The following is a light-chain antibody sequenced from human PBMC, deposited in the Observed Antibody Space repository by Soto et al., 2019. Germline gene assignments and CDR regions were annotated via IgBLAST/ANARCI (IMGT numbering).Light chain of an antibody. CDR2: TTN. CDR1: SSTIGSKT. V-gene: IGLV1-44*01. J-gene: IGLJ3*02. CDR3: AAWNDSLNGVV. Sequence: QSVLTQPPSASGTPGQRVTISCSGSSSTIGSKTLNWYQHLPGSAPKLLIYTTNQRPSGVPDRFSGSKSGTSASLAISGLQPEDEADSYCAAWNDSLNGVVFGGGTKLTVL.